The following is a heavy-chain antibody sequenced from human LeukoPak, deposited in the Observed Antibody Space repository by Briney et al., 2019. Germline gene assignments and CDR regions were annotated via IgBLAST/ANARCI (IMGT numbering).Heavy chain of an antibody. D-gene: IGHD5-12*01. CDR1: GFTFSSYW. CDR3: ASGYDFFYYYMDV. Sequence: PGGSLRLSCAASGFTFSSYWMHWVRQAPGKGLVWVSYITTDGSSTTYADSVKGRFTISRDNAKNTLYLQMNSLRAEDTAVYYCASGYDFFYYYMDVWGKGTTVTVSS. CDR2: ITTDGSST. V-gene: IGHV3-74*01. J-gene: IGHJ6*03.